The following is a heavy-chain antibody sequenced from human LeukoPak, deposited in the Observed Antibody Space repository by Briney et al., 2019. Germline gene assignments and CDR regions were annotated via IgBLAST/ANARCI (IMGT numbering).Heavy chain of an antibody. J-gene: IGHJ4*02. V-gene: IGHV4-39*07. CDR2: IYYSGST. CDR1: GGSISSSSYF. CDR3: ATVEGPDYYDNSGTKPLDY. Sequence: SETLSLTCTVSGGSISSSSYFWGWIRQPPGKGLEWIGSIYYSGSTYYNPSLKSRVTISVDTSKNQFSLKLSSATAADTAVYYCATVEGPDYYDNSGTKPLDYWGQGTLVTVSS. D-gene: IGHD3-22*01.